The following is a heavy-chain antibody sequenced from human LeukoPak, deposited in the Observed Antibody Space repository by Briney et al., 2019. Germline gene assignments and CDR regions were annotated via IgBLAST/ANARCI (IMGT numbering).Heavy chain of an antibody. CDR3: ARGGGVWGVIGYHYYGMDV. CDR2: IGTAGDT. J-gene: IGHJ6*02. CDR1: GFTFSSYD. D-gene: IGHD3-10*01. Sequence: GGSLRLSCAASGFTFSSYDMHWVRQATGKGLEWVSAIGTAGDTYYPGSVKGRFTISRENAKNSLYLQMNSLRAGDTAVYYCARGGGVWGVIGYHYYGMDVWGQGTTVTVSS. V-gene: IGHV3-13*01.